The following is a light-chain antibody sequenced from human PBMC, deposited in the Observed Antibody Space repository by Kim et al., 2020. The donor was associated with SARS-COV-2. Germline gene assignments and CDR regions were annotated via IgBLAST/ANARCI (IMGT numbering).Light chain of an antibody. Sequence: VSPGERAPLSCGASHGVSSYLAWYQQKPGQAPRLLIYGASTRATGIPARFSGSGSGTEFTLIISSLQSEDFAVYYCQQYNSWPRTFGQGTKVDIK. J-gene: IGKJ1*01. CDR2: GAS. V-gene: IGKV3-15*01. CDR3: QQYNSWPRT. CDR1: HGVSSY.